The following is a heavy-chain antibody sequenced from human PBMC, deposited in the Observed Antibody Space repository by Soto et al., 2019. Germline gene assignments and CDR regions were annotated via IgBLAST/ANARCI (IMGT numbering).Heavy chain of an antibody. Sequence: SVTLSRTCAVYGGSFSGYYWSWIRQPPGKGLDWIGATNQTGSTKYTPSLKSRVTISVDTYKNQFSLKLSSVTAADTAVYYCARGNPTYYDFWSGSRGFYYYGMDVWGQGTTVTVSS. CDR1: GGSFSGYY. D-gene: IGHD3-3*01. CDR3: ARGNPTYYDFWSGSRGFYYYGMDV. J-gene: IGHJ6*02. CDR2: TNQTGST. V-gene: IGHV4-34*01.